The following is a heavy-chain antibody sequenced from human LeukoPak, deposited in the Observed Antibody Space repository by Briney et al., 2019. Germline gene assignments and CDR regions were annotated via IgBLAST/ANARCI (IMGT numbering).Heavy chain of an antibody. CDR3: ARAMGPLAVAGTFQH. D-gene: IGHD6-19*01. CDR1: GFSISSSSYY. V-gene: IGHV4-39*07. CDR2: IYYSGST. J-gene: IGHJ1*01. Sequence: SETLSLTCTASGFSISSSSYYWGWIRQPPGKGLEWIVSIYYSGSTYYNPSLKSRVTISVDTSKNQFSLKLSSVTAADTAVYYCARAMGPLAVAGTFQHWGQGTLVTVSS.